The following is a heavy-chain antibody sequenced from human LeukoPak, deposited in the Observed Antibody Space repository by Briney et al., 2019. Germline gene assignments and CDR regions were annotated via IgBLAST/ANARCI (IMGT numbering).Heavy chain of an antibody. CDR3: ARGYSTPGIAVAGTAYFDY. J-gene: IGHJ4*02. D-gene: IGHD6-19*01. CDR2: INHSGST. V-gene: IGHV4-34*01. Sequence: SETLSLTCAVYGGSFSGYYWSWIRQPPGKGLEWIGEINHSGSTNYNPSLKSRVTISVDTPKNQFSLKLSSVTAADTAVYYCARGYSTPGIAVAGTAYFDYWGQGTLVTVSS. CDR1: GGSFSGYY.